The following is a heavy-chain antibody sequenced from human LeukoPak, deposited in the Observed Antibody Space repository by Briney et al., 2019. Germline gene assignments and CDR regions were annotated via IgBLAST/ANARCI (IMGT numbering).Heavy chain of an antibody. CDR1: GGSISSGDYY. V-gene: IGHV4-30-4*01. J-gene: IGHJ4*02. CDR2: IYYSGST. Sequence: SETLSLTCTVSGGSISSGDYYWSWIRQPPGKGLEWIGYIYYSGSTYYNPSLKSRVTISVDTSKNQFSLKPSSVTAADTAVYYCASDYGDYPFGYWGQGTLVTVSS. CDR3: ASDYGDYPFGY. D-gene: IGHD4-17*01.